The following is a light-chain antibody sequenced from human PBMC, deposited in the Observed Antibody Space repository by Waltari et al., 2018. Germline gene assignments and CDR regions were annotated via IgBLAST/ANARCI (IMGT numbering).Light chain of an antibody. CDR2: SSS. J-gene: IGKJ2*01. V-gene: IGKV1D-12*01. CDR1: QDISSW. CDR3: QQANSFPYT. Sequence: DIQMTQSPSSVSASVGDRVTITCRASQDISSWLAWYQQKPGNAPELLIYSSSTLHFGVPSRFSGSRSGTEFSLTITGLQPDDSATYFCQQANSFPYTYGQGTKLDI.